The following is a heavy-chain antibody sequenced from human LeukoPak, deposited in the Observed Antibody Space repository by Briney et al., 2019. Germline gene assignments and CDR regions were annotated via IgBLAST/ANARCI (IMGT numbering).Heavy chain of an antibody. Sequence: GGSLRLSCAASGLTFSSYAMHWVRQAPGKGLEWVAVISYDGSNKYYADSVKGRFTISRDNSKNTLYLQMNSLRAEDTAVYYCARDRQLWLPASYGMDVWGQGTTVTVSS. V-gene: IGHV3-30*04. CDR2: ISYDGSNK. D-gene: IGHD5-18*01. J-gene: IGHJ6*02. CDR1: GLTFSSYA. CDR3: ARDRQLWLPASYGMDV.